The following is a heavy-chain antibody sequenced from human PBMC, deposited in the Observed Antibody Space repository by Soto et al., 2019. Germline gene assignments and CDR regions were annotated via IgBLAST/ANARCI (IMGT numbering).Heavy chain of an antibody. J-gene: IGHJ6*02. CDR2: INPSGGST. CDR3: ARDLVVPAALSYYYYGMDV. Sequence: GASVKVSCKASGYTFTSYYMHWVRQAPGQGLGWMGIINPSGGSTSYAQKFQGRVTMTRDTSTSTVYMELSSLRSEDTAVYYCARDLVVPAALSYYYYGMDVWGQGTTVTVSS. D-gene: IGHD2-2*01. CDR1: GYTFTSYY. V-gene: IGHV1-46*01.